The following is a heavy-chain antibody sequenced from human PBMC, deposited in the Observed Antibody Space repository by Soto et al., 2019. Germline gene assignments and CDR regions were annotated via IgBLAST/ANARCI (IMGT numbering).Heavy chain of an antibody. V-gene: IGHV4-61*01. CDR1: GGSVSSGSYY. J-gene: IGHJ5*02. Sequence: SETLSLTCTVSGGSVSSGSYYWSWIRQPPGKGLEWIGYIYYSGSTNYNPSLKSRVTISVDTSKNQFSLKLSSVTAADTAVYYCARVFRFGLRRPGSWFDPWGQGTLVTVSS. CDR3: ARVFRFGLRRPGSWFDP. CDR2: IYYSGST. D-gene: IGHD3-16*01.